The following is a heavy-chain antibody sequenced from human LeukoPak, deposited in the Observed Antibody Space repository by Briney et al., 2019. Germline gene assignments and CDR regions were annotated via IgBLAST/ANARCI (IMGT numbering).Heavy chain of an antibody. V-gene: IGHV3-33*01. CDR2: TWYDGSNK. CDR3: ARDSFGLQDS. J-gene: IGHJ4*02. CDR1: GFTFSSFG. D-gene: IGHD3-10*01. Sequence: PGGSLRLSCAASGFTFSSFGMHWVRQAPGKGLEWVAVTWYDGSNKYYADSVKGRFTISRDNSKNTLYLQMNSLRAEDTAVYYCARDSFGLQDSWGQGTLVTVSS.